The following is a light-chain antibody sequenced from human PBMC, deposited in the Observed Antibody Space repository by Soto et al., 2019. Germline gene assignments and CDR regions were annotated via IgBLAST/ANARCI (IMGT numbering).Light chain of an antibody. V-gene: IGKV4-1*01. CDR1: QSVLYSSNNKNY. Sequence: DIVTTQSPDSLAVSLGERATINCKSSQSVLYSSNNKNYLAWYQQKPGQPPKLLIYWASTRESGVPDRFSGSGSGTDFTLTISSLQAEDVAFYYCQQYYSTPLTFGGGTKVEIK. CDR3: QQYYSTPLT. J-gene: IGKJ4*01. CDR2: WAS.